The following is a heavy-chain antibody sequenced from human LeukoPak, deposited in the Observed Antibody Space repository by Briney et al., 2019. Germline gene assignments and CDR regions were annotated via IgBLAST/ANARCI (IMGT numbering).Heavy chain of an antibody. CDR3: AREARYCSGGSCSQLYGMDV. V-gene: IGHV3-11*01. D-gene: IGHD2-15*01. Sequence: GGSLRLSCAASGFTFSDYYMSWIRQAPGKGLEWVSYISSSGGTIYYADSVKGRFTISRDNAKNSLFLQMNSLRAEDTAVYYCAREARYCSGGSCSQLYGMDVWGQGTTVTVSS. CDR1: GFTFSDYY. CDR2: ISSSGGTI. J-gene: IGHJ6*02.